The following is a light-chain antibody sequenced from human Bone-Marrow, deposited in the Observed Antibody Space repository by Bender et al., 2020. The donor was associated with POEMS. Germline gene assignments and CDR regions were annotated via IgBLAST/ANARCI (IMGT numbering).Light chain of an antibody. J-gene: IGLJ2*01. Sequence: SYELTQPSSASVAPGQTARITCGGSDIGRKSVHWYQQKAGQAPVLVVYDDSGGASGVPERFSGANSAATAPLGISRVEAGDEADYYWQMWDSSSDHRGVFGGGPKLTVL. CDR2: DDS. CDR1: DIGRKS. V-gene: IGLV3-21*02. CDR3: QMWDSSSDHRGV.